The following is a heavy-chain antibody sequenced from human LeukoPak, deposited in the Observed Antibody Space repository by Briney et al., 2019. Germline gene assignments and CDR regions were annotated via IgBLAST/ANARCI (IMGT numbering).Heavy chain of an antibody. D-gene: IGHD3-22*01. CDR3: AAVYYYDSSGYYDAFDI. CDR2: IYYSGST. V-gene: IGHV4-59*01. Sequence: SETLSLTCTVSGGSISSYYWSWIRQPPGKGLEWIWYIYYSGSTNYNPSLKSRVTISVDTSKNQFSLKLSSVTAADTAVYYCAAVYYYDSSGYYDAFDIWGQGTMATVSS. CDR1: GGSISSYY. J-gene: IGHJ3*02.